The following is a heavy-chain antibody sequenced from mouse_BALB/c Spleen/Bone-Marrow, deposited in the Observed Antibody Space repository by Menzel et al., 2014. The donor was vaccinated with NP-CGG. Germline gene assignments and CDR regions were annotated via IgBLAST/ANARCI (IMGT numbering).Heavy chain of an antibody. CDR3: ARQWFAY. Sequence: EVKLMESGGGLVKPGGSLKLSCAASGFTFSSYAMSWVRQTPEKRLEWVATISSGGTYTYYPDSVKGRFTISRDNAKNTLYLQMSSLRSEDTATYYCARQWFAYWGQGTLVTVSA. V-gene: IGHV5-9-3*01. CDR2: ISSGGTYT. J-gene: IGHJ3*01. CDR1: GFTFSSYA.